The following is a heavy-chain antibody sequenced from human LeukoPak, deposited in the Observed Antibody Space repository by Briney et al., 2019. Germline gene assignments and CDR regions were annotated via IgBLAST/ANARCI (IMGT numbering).Heavy chain of an antibody. CDR1: GGSFSGYY. V-gene: IGHV4-34*01. D-gene: IGHD6-13*01. Sequence: SVTLSLTCAVYGGSFSGYYWSWIRQTPGKGLEWIGEINHSGSTNYNPPLKSRVTISVDTSKNQFSLKLSSVTAADTAVYYCARGWNSSSWYDYWGQGTLVTVSS. CDR3: ARGWNSSSWYDY. CDR2: INHSGST. J-gene: IGHJ4*02.